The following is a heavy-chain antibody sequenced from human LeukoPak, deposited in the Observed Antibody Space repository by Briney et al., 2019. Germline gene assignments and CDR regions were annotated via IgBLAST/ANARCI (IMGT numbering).Heavy chain of an antibody. CDR3: ARDWRAGILDY. CDR1: GFTFSSYS. CDR2: ISSSSSYI. V-gene: IGHV3-21*01. D-gene: IGHD3-3*01. Sequence: GGSLRLSCAASGFTFSSYSMNWVRQAPGKELEWVSSISSSSSYIYYADSVKGRFTISRDNAKNSLYLQMNSLRAEDTAVYYCARDWRAGILDYWGQGTLVTVSS. J-gene: IGHJ4*02.